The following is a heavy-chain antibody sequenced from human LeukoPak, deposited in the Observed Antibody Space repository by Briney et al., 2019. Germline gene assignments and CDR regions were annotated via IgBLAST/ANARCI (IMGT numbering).Heavy chain of an antibody. CDR3: ARDGCSSGWDYYYYYYMDV. D-gene: IGHD6-19*01. V-gene: IGHV4-34*01. CDR1: GGSFSGYY. J-gene: IGHJ6*03. CDR2: INHSGST. Sequence: SETLSLTCAVYGGSFSGYYWSWIRQPPGKGLEWIGEINHSGSTNYNPSLKSRVTISVDTSKNQFSLKLSSVTAADTAVYYCARDGCSSGWDYYYYYYMDVWGKGTTVTVSS.